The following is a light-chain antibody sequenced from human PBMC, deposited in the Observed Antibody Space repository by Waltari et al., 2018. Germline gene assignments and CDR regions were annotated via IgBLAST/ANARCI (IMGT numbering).Light chain of an antibody. Sequence: QSALTHPASVSGSPGQSITISCAGTSSDVGAYTYVPWYQHHPGKAPKLIIYDVNSRPSGVSNRFSGSKSGHTASLTISELQAEDEADYYCSSFTSDSTWVFGAGTKLTVL. CDR3: SSFTSDSTWV. V-gene: IGLV2-14*03. CDR2: DVN. CDR1: SSDVGAYTY. J-gene: IGLJ2*01.